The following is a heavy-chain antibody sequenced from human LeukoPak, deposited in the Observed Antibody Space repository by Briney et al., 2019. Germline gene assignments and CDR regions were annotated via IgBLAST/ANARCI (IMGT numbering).Heavy chain of an antibody. V-gene: IGHV1-18*01. CDR2: FSAYNGNT. D-gene: IGHD3-22*01. Sequence: GASVKVSCKASGYTFTSYGISWVRQAPGQGLEWMGWFSAYNGNTNYAQKLQGRVTMTTDTSTSTAYMELRSLRSDDTAVYYCARNYDQVSNDAFDIWGQGTMVTVSS. CDR1: GYTFTSYG. J-gene: IGHJ3*02. CDR3: ARNYDQVSNDAFDI.